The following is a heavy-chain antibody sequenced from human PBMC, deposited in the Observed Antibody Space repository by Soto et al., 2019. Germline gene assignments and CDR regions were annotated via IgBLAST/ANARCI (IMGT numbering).Heavy chain of an antibody. V-gene: IGHV4-4*02. J-gene: IGHJ4*02. CDR2: IGHDGST. CDR1: GGSISGGIW. D-gene: IGHD6-19*01. CDR3: TTRGQNYSVWTPNYFDL. Sequence: QVQLQESGPGLIKPSGTLSLTCAVFGGSISGGIWWSWVRQAPGQGLEGIGEIGHDGSTNYHPSLKTRLTTSVDKSKNQYFLDLAPVTAADTAVYYCTTRGQNYSVWTPNYFDLWGQGIQVTVSS.